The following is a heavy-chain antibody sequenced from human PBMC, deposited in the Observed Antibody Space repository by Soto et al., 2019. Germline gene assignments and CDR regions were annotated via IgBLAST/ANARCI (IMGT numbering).Heavy chain of an antibody. D-gene: IGHD3-3*01. CDR1: GFTFSSYA. Sequence: QVQLVESGGGVVQPGRSLRLSCAASGFTFSSYAMHWVRQAPGKGLEWVAVISYDGSNKYYADSVKGRFTISRDNSKNTLYVKMNRLRAEDTAVYYCASDIVRLAYYDFWSGYYNYGMDVWGQGTTVTVSS. J-gene: IGHJ6*02. CDR2: ISYDGSNK. V-gene: IGHV3-30-3*01. CDR3: ASDIVRLAYYDFWSGYYNYGMDV.